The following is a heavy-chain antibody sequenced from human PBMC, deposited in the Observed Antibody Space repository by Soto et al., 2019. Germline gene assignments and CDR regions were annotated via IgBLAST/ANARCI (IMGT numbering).Heavy chain of an antibody. Sequence: EVQLVESGGGLVQPGGSLRLSCAASGFTFGSYNMNWVRQAPGKGLEWISDISLSSSTIFYADSVKGRFTISRDNAKNSLYLQMNSLRAEDTAVYDCARDSRNYYYYMDVWGKGTTVTVSS. V-gene: IGHV3-48*01. CDR3: ARDSRNYYYYMDV. CDR2: ISLSSSTI. CDR1: GFTFGSYN. J-gene: IGHJ6*03.